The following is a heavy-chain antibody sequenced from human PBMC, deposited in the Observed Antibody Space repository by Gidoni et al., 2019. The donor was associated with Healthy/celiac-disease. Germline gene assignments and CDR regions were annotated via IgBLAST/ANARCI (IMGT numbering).Heavy chain of an antibody. Sequence: QVQLVESGGGVVQPGRSMRLTCAASGFTFSSYGLHWVRQAPGKGLEWVSVIWYDGSNRYYADSVKGRFTISRDNSKNTLYLQMNSRRAEDTAVYYCARDLREGGYYYYGMDVWGQGTTVTVSS. CDR2: IWYDGSNR. CDR1: GFTFSSYG. V-gene: IGHV3-33*01. D-gene: IGHD4-17*01. CDR3: ARDLREGGYYYYGMDV. J-gene: IGHJ6*02.